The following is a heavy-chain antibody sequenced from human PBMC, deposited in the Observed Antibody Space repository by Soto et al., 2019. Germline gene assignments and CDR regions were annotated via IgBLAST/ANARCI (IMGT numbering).Heavy chain of an antibody. CDR1: GFTFDTFA. CDR2: ISGSGGST. V-gene: IGHV3-23*01. CDR3: AKDQVSSGWYHY. Sequence: GGSLRLSCAASGFTFDTFAMSWVRQTPQRGLEWVSAISGSGGSTYYADSVKGRFTISRDNSKNTLYLQMNSLRAEDTAVYYCAKDQVSSGWYHYWGQGTLVTVSS. J-gene: IGHJ4*02. D-gene: IGHD6-19*01.